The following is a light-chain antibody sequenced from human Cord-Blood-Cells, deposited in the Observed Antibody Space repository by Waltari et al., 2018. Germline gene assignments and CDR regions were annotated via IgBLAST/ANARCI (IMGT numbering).Light chain of an antibody. V-gene: IGLV2-8*01. CDR1: SSDVGGYNY. CDR3: SSYAGSNNLV. Sequence: QSALTQPPSASGSPGPLVTISCNGTSSDVGGYNYVSWYQQHPGKAPKLMFYEVIKRPSGVPDRFSCSKSGNTASLTVSGLQAEDEADYYCSSYAGSNNLVFGGGTKLTVL. CDR2: EVI. J-gene: IGLJ2*01.